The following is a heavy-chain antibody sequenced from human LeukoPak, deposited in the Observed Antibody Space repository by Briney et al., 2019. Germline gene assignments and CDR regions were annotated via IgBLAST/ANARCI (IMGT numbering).Heavy chain of an antibody. J-gene: IGHJ3*02. D-gene: IGHD3-3*01. CDR1: GYTFTSYG. V-gene: IGHV1-18*01. Sequence: GASVKVSCKASGYTFTSYGISWVRQAPGQGLEWMGWISAYNGNTNYAQKLQGRVTMTTDTSTSTAYMELRSLRSGDTAVYYCARSDDFWSGSDAFDIWGQGTMVTVSS. CDR3: ARSDDFWSGSDAFDI. CDR2: ISAYNGNT.